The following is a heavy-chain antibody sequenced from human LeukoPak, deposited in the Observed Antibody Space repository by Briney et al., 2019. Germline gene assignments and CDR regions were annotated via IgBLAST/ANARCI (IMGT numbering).Heavy chain of an antibody. CDR1: GYTFTSYY. CDR2: INPSGGST. Sequence: ASVKVSCKASGYTFTSYYMHWVRQAPGQGLEWMGIINPSGGSTSYVQEFQGRVTMTRDTSTSTVYMELSSLRSEDTAVYYCAGARYYDSSGYSIDYWGQGTLVTVSS. V-gene: IGHV1-46*01. CDR3: AGARYYDSSGYSIDY. D-gene: IGHD3-22*01. J-gene: IGHJ4*02.